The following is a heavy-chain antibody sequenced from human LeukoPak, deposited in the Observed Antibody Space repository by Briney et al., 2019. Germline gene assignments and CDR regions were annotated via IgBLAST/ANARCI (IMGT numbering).Heavy chain of an antibody. CDR3: ARSWSKGGGAPGY. CDR2: IIPIFGTA. J-gene: IGHJ4*02. CDR1: GGTFSSYA. D-gene: IGHD3-3*01. Sequence: GASVKVSCKASGGTFSSYAISWVRQAPGQGLEWMGGIIPIFGTANYAQKFQGRVTITADESTSTAYMELSSLRPEDTAVYYCARSWSKGGGAPGYWGQGTLVTVSS. V-gene: IGHV1-69*13.